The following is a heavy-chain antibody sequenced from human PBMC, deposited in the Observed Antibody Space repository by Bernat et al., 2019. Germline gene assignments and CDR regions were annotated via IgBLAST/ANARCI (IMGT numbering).Heavy chain of an antibody. D-gene: IGHD6-19*01. J-gene: IGHJ1*01. CDR2: IYPGGGPDP. Sequence: EVQLLQSGTEVKKPGESLKISCKGSGYSFTSYWIGWVRQMPGKGLEWMGIIYPGGGPDPRYSPSFQGQVIISADRSSNTVYLQWSTLKTSDTAMYYCARHVAYSGDWHAPYFQHWGQGTLVTVSS. CDR3: ARHVAYSGDWHAPYFQH. V-gene: IGHV5-51*01. CDR1: GYSFTSYW.